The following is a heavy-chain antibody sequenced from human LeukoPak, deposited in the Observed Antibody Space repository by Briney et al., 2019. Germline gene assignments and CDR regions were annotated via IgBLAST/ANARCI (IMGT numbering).Heavy chain of an antibody. CDR1: GVSFSGYY. D-gene: IGHD6-13*01. V-gene: IGHV4-34*01. CDR2: INHSGST. J-gene: IGHJ3*02. CDR3: ASALPTIAALDAFDI. Sequence: SETLSLTCAVYGVSFSGYYWSWIRQPPGKGLEWIGEINHSGSTNYNPSLKSRVTISVDTSKNQFSLKLSSVTAADTAVYYCASALPTIAALDAFDIWGQGTMVTVSS.